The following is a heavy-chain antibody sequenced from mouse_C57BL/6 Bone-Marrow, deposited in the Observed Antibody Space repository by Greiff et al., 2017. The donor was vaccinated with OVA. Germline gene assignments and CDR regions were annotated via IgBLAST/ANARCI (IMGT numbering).Heavy chain of an antibody. J-gene: IGHJ2*01. CDR2: IYPGDGDT. CDR3: ARERGYYYGSSDY. D-gene: IGHD1-1*01. CDR1: GYSFSSSW. Sequence: VQLQQSGPELVKPGASVKISCKASGYSFSSSWMNWVKQRPGKGLEWIGRIYPGDGDTNYNGKFKGKATLTADKSSSTAYMQLSSLTSEDSAVYFCARERGYYYGSSDYWGQGTTLTVSS. V-gene: IGHV1-82*01.